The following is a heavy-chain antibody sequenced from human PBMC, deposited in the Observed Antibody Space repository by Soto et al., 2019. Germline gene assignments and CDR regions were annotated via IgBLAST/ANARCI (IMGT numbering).Heavy chain of an antibody. CDR2: IYYSGST. D-gene: IGHD6-19*01. V-gene: IGHV4-59*01. Sequence: QVQLQESGPGLVKPSETLSLTCTVSGGSISSYYWSWIRQHPGKGLEWLGYIYYSGSTNYNPSLKSRVTISVDTSKNQFSRKLSSVTAADTAVYYCARDLGLVAGASNDAFDIWGQGTMVTVSS. J-gene: IGHJ3*02. CDR1: GGSISSYY. CDR3: ARDLGLVAGASNDAFDI.